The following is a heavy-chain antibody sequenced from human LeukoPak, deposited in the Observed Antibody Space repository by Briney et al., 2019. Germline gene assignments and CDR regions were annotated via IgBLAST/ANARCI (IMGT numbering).Heavy chain of an antibody. J-gene: IGHJ4*02. CDR1: GFTFSSYS. CDR2: ISSSSSYI. CDR3: ARPIIVGATNDY. D-gene: IGHD1-26*01. Sequence: GRSLRLSCAASGFTFSSYSMNWVRQAPGKGLEWVSSISSSSSYIYYADSVKGRFTISRDNAKNSLYLQMNSLRAEDTAVYYCARPIIVGATNDYWGQGTLVTVSS. V-gene: IGHV3-21*01.